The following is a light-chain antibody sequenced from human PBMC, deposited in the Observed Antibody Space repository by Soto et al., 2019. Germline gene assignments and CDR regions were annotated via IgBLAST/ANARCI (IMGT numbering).Light chain of an antibody. CDR2: AAS. Sequence: DTQMTQSPSSLSASVGDRVTITCRASQGISNYLAWYQQKPGKVPKLLIYAASTSQSGVPSRFSGSGSGTDFTLTISSLQPEDVATYYCQKYNSAPLTFGGGTKVEI. J-gene: IGKJ4*01. CDR1: QGISNY. V-gene: IGKV1-27*01. CDR3: QKYNSAPLT.